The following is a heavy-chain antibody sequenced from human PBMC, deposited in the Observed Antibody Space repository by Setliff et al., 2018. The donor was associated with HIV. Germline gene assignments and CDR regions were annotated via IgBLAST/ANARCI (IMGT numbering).Heavy chain of an antibody. D-gene: IGHD1-26*01. V-gene: IGHV4-31*03. J-gene: IGHJ5*02. CDR3: ARAPSSYSGSFGWFDP. CDR1: GGSISSGTDH. CDR2: NSYSGRT. Sequence: PSETLSLTCTVSGGSISSGTDHWNWFRQHPREGLEWIGYNSYSGRTNQNPSLKSRVTISLDTYKNQFSLKLSSVTAADTAVYYCARAPSSYSGSFGWFDPWGQGTLVTVSS.